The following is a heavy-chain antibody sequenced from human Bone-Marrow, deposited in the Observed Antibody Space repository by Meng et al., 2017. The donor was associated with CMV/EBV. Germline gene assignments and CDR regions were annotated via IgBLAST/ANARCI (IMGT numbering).Heavy chain of an antibody. CDR2: ISYSGST. Sequence: SETLSLTRTVPGGFISSSSYYWGWIRQPPGKGLEWSGSISYSGSTYYNPSLKSRVTISVDTSKNQFSLKLSSVTAADTAVYYCARDCSSTRCCIWGQGTMVTVSS. J-gene: IGHJ3*02. D-gene: IGHD2-2*01. CDR1: GGFISSSSYY. CDR3: ARDCSSTRCCI. V-gene: IGHV4-39*07.